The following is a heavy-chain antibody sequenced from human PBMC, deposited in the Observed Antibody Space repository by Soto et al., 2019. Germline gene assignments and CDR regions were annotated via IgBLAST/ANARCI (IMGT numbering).Heavy chain of an antibody. Sequence: SVKVSCKASGGTFSSYAISWVRQAPGQGLEWMGGIIPIFGTANYAQKFQGRVTITADESTSTAYMELSSLRSEDTAVYYCARERSGGSYPINWFDPWGQGTLVTVSS. CDR1: GGTFSSYA. J-gene: IGHJ5*02. CDR2: IIPIFGTA. CDR3: ARERSGGSYPINWFDP. D-gene: IGHD2-15*01. V-gene: IGHV1-69*13.